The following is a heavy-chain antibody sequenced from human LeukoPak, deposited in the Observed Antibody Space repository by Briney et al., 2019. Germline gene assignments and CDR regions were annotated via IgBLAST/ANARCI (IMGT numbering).Heavy chain of an antibody. CDR1: GFTFSSYG. J-gene: IGHJ4*02. D-gene: IGHD3-10*01. CDR3: ARDSGSGSYYNVKTDY. CDR2: TSYDGSNK. Sequence: GSLRLSCAASGFTFSSYGMHRVRQAPGKGLEWVAVTSYDGSNKYYADSVKGRFTISRDNSKNTLYLQMNSLRAEDTAVYYCARDSGSGSYYNVKTDYWGQGTLVTVSS. V-gene: IGHV3-30*03.